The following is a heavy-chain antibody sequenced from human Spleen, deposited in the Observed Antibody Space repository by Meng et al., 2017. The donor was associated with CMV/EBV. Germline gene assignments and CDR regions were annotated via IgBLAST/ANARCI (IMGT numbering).Heavy chain of an antibody. CDR1: GFIFSSYS. Sequence: GESLKISCAASGFIFSSYSMHWVRQAPGKGLEWVGRIRNKANRDTTEYAASVKGRFTISRDDSRNSLYLQMNSLKTEDTAVYYCARWTSGRCDYWGQGTLVTVSS. CDR2: IRNKANRDTT. J-gene: IGHJ4*02. CDR3: ARWTSGRCDY. V-gene: IGHV3-72*01. D-gene: IGHD6-19*01.